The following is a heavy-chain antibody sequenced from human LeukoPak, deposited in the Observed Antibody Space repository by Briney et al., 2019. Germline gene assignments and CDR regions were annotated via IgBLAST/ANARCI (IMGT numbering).Heavy chain of an antibody. CDR1: GSSISSGSYY. V-gene: IGHV4-61*02. D-gene: IGHD3-9*01. CDR3: ARDRLRYFDWLHGGGWWFDP. CDR2: IYTSGST. Sequence: SETLSLTCTVSGSSISSGSYYWSWIRQPAGKGLEWIGRIYTSGSTNYNPSLKSRVTISVDTSKNQFSLKLPSVPTADTAVYYCARDRLRYFDWLHGGGWWFDPWGQGTLVTVSS. J-gene: IGHJ5*02.